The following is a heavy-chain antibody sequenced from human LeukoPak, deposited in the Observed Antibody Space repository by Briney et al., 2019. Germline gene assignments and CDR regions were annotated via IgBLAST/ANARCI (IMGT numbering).Heavy chain of an antibody. D-gene: IGHD3-10*01. CDR1: GYTLTELS. CDR3: ASSSGSYYWGYNWFDP. Sequence: ASVKVSCKVSGYTLTELSMHWVRQAPGKELEWMGGFDPEDGETFYAQKFQGRVTMTEDTSTDTAYMELSSLRSEDTAVYYCASSSGSYYWGYNWFDPWGQGTLVTVSS. V-gene: IGHV1-24*01. J-gene: IGHJ5*02. CDR2: FDPEDGET.